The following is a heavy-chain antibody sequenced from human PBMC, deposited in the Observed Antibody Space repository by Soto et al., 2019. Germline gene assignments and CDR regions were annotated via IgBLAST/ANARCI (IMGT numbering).Heavy chain of an antibody. CDR3: ARDPFVAAAGNYYYYGMDV. J-gene: IGHJ6*02. CDR2: ISAYNGNT. D-gene: IGHD6-13*01. Sequence: QVQLVQSGAGVKKPGASVKVSCKASGYTFTSYGISWVRQAPGQGLEWMGWISAYNGNTNYAQKLQGRVTMTTDTSTSTAYMELRSLRSDDTAVYYCARDPFVAAAGNYYYYGMDVWGQGTTVTVSS. CDR1: GYTFTSYG. V-gene: IGHV1-18*01.